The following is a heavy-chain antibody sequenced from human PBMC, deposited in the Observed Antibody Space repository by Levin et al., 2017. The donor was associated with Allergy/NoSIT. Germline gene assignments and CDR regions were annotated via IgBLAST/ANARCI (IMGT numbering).Heavy chain of an antibody. J-gene: IGHJ4*02. CDR2: ISGSGGST. D-gene: IGHD3-10*01. CDR3: AKDRLVQGVTNYFDY. Sequence: PGGSLRLSCAASGFTFSSYAMSWVRQAPGKGLEWVSAISGSGGSTYYADSVKGRFTISRDNSKNTLYLQMNSLRAEDTAVYYCAKDRLVQGVTNYFDYWGQGTLVTVSS. V-gene: IGHV3-23*01. CDR1: GFTFSSYA.